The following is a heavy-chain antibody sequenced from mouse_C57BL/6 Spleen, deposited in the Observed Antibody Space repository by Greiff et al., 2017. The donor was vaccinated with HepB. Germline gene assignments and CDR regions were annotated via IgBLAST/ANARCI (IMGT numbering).Heavy chain of an antibody. CDR1: GYAFSSSW. D-gene: IGHD2-4*01. J-gene: IGHJ3*01. CDR2: IYPGDGDT. V-gene: IGHV1-82*01. Sequence: QVQLQQSGPELVKPGASVKISCKASGYAFSSSWMNWVKQRPGKGLEWIGRIYPGDGDTNYNGKFKGKATLTADKSSSTAYMQLSSPTSEDSAVYFFARSPYDYDGSWFAYWGQGTLVTVSA. CDR3: ARSPYDYDGSWFAY.